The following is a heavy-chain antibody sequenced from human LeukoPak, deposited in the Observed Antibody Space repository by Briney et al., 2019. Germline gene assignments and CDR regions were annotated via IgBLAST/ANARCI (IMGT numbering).Heavy chain of an antibody. CDR3: ARSIKKFGGTENPFDY. V-gene: IGHV1-69*13. D-gene: IGHD3-16*01. CDR2: IIPIFGTA. Sequence: SVKVSCTASGGTFSSYAISWVRQAPGQGLEWMGGIIPIFGTANYAQKSQGRVTITADESTSTAYMELSSLRSEDTAVYYCARSIKKFGGTENPFDYWGQGTLVTVSS. CDR1: GGTFSSYA. J-gene: IGHJ4*02.